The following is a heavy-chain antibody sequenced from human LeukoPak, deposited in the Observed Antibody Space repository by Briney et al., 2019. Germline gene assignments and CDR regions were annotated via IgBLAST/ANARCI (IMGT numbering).Heavy chain of an antibody. CDR1: GFTVSSNY. D-gene: IGHD5-18*01. J-gene: IGHJ4*02. CDR2: IYSGGST. Sequence: PGGSLRLSCAASGFTVSSNYMSWARQAPGKGLEWVSVIYSGGSTYYADSVKGRFTISRDNSKNTLYLQMNSLRAEDTAVYYCARDTRGYSYGNIDYWGQGTLVTVSS. V-gene: IGHV3-53*01. CDR3: ARDTRGYSYGNIDY.